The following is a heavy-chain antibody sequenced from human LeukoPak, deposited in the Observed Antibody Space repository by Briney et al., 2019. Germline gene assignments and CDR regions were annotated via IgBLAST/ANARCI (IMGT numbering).Heavy chain of an antibody. V-gene: IGHV3-13*04. CDR2: IGTAGDT. Sequence: PGGSLRLSCAASGFTFSSYDMHWVRQATGKGLEWVSAIGTAGDTYYPGSVKGRFTISRENAKNSLYLQMNSLRAGDTAVYYCARDESHGGMDVWGQGTTVTVSS. J-gene: IGHJ6*02. CDR3: ARDESHGGMDV. CDR1: GFTFSSYD.